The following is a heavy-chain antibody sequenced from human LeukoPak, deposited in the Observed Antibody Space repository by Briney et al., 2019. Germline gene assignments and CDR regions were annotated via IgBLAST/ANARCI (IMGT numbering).Heavy chain of an antibody. Sequence: GESLRLSCAASGFTVSSNYMSWVRQAPGKGLEWVSVIYSGGSTYYADSVKGRFTISRDNSKSTLYIQMNSLRAEDTAVYYCAREGPMFDSGSYSKSLGYWGQGFLVTVSS. D-gene: IGHD3-10*01. CDR2: IYSGGST. CDR1: GFTVSSNY. CDR3: AREGPMFDSGSYSKSLGY. J-gene: IGHJ4*02. V-gene: IGHV3-53*01.